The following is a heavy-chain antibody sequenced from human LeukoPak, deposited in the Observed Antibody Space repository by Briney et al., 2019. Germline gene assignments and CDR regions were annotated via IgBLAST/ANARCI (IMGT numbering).Heavy chain of an antibody. CDR3: ARVIRDGYARAFDI. CDR2: INPNSGGT. CDR1: GYTFTGYY. Sequence: GASVKVSCKASGYTFTGYYMHWVRQAPGQGLEWMGWINPNSGGTNYAQKFKGRVTMTRDTSISTAYMELSRLRSDDTAVYYCARVIRDGYARAFDIWGQGTMVTVSS. V-gene: IGHV1-2*02. J-gene: IGHJ3*02. D-gene: IGHD5-24*01.